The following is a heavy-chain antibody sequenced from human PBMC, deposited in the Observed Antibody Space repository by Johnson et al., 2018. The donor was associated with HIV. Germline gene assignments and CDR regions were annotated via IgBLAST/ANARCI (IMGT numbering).Heavy chain of an antibody. CDR1: GFTFSNAW. J-gene: IGHJ3*02. CDR2: IKSKTDGETT. CDR3: TTDLFSLILEDDAFDT. V-gene: IGHV3-15*01. Sequence: MQLVESGGGVVQPGGSLRLSCAASGFTFSNAWMSWVRQAPGKGLEWVGRIKSKTDGETTDYAAPVKGRFTISRDDSKNTLYVQMNSLKTEDTAVYYCTTDLFSLILEDDAFDTWGQGTMVTVSS.